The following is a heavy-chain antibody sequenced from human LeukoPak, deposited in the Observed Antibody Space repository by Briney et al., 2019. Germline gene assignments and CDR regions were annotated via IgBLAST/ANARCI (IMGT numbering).Heavy chain of an antibody. CDR3: ARAWSPDYGDWAGYFDY. CDR2: ISGSGGGT. Sequence: PGGSLRLSCAASGFXFSSYAISWVRQAPGKGLEWVTAISGSGGGTYYADSVKGRFTVSRDNSKNTLYLQMNSLRAEDTAVYYCARAWSPDYGDWAGYFDYWGQGTLVTVSS. D-gene: IGHD4-17*01. J-gene: IGHJ4*02. V-gene: IGHV3-23*01. CDR1: GFXFSSYA.